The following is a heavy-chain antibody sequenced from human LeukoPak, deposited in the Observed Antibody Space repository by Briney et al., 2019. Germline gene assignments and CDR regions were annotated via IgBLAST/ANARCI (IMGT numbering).Heavy chain of an antibody. CDR1: GFTFSNYA. Sequence: GGSLRLSCVGSGFTFSNYAVTWVRQAPGKGLEWVSGISGSGSSTYYADSVKGQFTISRDNSKNAVYLQVNSLSAEDTAVYYCATRGAYSSSWSLHYWGQGTLVTVSS. D-gene: IGHD6-13*01. V-gene: IGHV3-23*01. CDR3: ATRGAYSSSWSLHY. CDR2: ISGSGSST. J-gene: IGHJ4*02.